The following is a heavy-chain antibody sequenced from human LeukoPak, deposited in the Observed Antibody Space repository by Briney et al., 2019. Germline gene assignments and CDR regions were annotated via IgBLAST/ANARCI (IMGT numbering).Heavy chain of an antibody. CDR1: GFPFRAYA. CDR3: AKEREYYDSSGYSGFDY. CDR2: ISGSGGRT. J-gene: IGHJ4*02. D-gene: IGHD3-22*01. Sequence: GRSLRLSCAASGFPFRAYAMNWVRQAPGKGLECVSSISGSGGRTYYADSVKGRFTISRDNSKNTLYLQLNGLRAEDTAVYYCAKEREYYDSSGYSGFDYWGQGTLVTVSS. V-gene: IGHV3-23*01.